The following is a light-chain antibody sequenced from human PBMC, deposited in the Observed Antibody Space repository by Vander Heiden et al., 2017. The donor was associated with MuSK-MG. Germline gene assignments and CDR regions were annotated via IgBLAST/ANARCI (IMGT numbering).Light chain of an antibody. J-gene: IGLJ2*01. V-gene: IGLV2-23*02. CDR1: SSDVGSYNL. CDR3: CSYASSSTLV. CDR2: EVS. Sequence: QSALPQPPSVSGSPGQSITISGTGTSSDVGSYNLVSWYQQHPGKAPKLMIYEVSKRPSGVSKRFSGSKSGNTASLTISGLQAEDEADYYCCSYASSSTLVFGGGAKLTVL.